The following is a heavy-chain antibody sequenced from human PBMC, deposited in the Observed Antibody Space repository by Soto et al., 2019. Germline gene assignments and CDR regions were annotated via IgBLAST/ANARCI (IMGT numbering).Heavy chain of an antibody. CDR3: ARVMAAAATGDAFDI. CDR2: IIPIFGTA. D-gene: IGHD6-13*01. Sequence: ASVKVSCKASGGTFSSYAISWVRQAPGQGLEWMGGIIPIFGTANYAQKFQDRVTITADKSTSTAYMELSSLRSEDTAVYYCARVMAAAATGDAFDIWGQGTMVTVSS. CDR1: GGTFSSYA. J-gene: IGHJ3*02. V-gene: IGHV1-69*06.